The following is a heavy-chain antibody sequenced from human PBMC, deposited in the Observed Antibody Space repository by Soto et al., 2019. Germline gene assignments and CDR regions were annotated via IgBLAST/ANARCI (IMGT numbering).Heavy chain of an antibody. CDR3: TTQTPKDYYDSSGYYLYFQH. V-gene: IGHV1-18*01. J-gene: IGHJ1*01. CDR2: ISAYNGNT. CDR1: GYTFTSYG. Sequence: ASEKVSCKASGYTFTSYGISWVRQAPGQGLEWMGWISAYNGNTNYAQKLQGRVTMTTDTSTSTAYMELRSLRSDDTAVYYCTTQTPKDYYDSSGYYLYFQHWGQGTLVTSPQ. D-gene: IGHD3-22*01.